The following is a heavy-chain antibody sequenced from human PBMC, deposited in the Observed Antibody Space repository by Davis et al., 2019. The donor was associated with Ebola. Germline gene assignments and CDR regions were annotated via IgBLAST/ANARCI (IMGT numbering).Heavy chain of an antibody. CDR1: GFTFSSYS. CDR2: ISSSSSYI. CDR3: ARWPPAMVIGEFDY. V-gene: IGHV3-21*01. Sequence: PGGSLRLSCAASGFTFSSYSMNWVRQAPGKGLEWVSSISSSSSYIYYADSVKGRFTISRDNSKNTLYLQMNSLRAEDTAVYYCARWPPAMVIGEFDYWGQGTLVTVSS. J-gene: IGHJ4*02. D-gene: IGHD5-18*01.